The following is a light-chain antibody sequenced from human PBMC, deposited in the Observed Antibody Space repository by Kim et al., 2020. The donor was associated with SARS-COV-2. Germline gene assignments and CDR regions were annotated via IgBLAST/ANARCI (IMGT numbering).Light chain of an antibody. J-gene: IGLJ1*01. Sequence: RLTISCTRSSSSIRAGYDVHWYQQLPGTAPKLLIYGKNNRPSGVPDRFSASKSGTSASLAITGLQAEDEADYYCQSYDSSLSGSNVFGAGTQLTVL. CDR1: SSSIRAGYD. V-gene: IGLV1-40*01. CDR2: GKN. CDR3: QSYDSSLSGSNV.